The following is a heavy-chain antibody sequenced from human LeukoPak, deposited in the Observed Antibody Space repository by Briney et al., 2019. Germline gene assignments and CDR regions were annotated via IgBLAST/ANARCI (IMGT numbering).Heavy chain of an antibody. J-gene: IGHJ4*02. V-gene: IGHV1-2*06. CDR1: GYTFIVYN. CDR2: TNPNSGGT. Sequence: VASVTLCCNSSGYTFIVYNIHLVRDPHGPGLERMGRTNPNSGGTNYAQKFQGRVPITRDTSIGTAYMRVSRLTSDYTAVYYCERTMVHNDSRGHWLSYFGTWGQGALVTASS. D-gene: IGHD3-22*01. CDR3: ERTMVHNDSRGHWLSYFGT.